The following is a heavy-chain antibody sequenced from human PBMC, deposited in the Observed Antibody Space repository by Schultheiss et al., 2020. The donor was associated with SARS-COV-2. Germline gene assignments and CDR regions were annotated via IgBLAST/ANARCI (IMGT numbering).Heavy chain of an antibody. Sequence: GGSLRLSCAASGFTFSSYGMHWVRQAPGKGLEWVAVIYYDGSNKYYADSVKGRFTISRDNSKNTLYLQMNSLRAEDTAVYYCAKVVRYYGQGLGPDYWGQGTLVTVSS. CDR3: AKVVRYYGQGLGPDY. D-gene: IGHD3-3*01. V-gene: IGHV3-33*06. CDR2: IYYDGSNK. J-gene: IGHJ4*02. CDR1: GFTFSSYG.